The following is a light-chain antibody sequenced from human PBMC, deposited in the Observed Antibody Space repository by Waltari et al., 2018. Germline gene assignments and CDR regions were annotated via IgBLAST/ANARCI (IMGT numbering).Light chain of an antibody. CDR1: ESVSSK. CDR3: QHYNNLPLT. V-gene: IGKV3-15*01. CDR2: VAA. Sequence: EIVMTQSPATLSVSPGERATLSCRGSESVSSKLAWYQQRAGQAPRLLIYVAATRATGIPARFSGSGSGTEFTLTISSLQSEDFAVYFCQHYNNLPLTFGGGTKVEIK. J-gene: IGKJ4*01.